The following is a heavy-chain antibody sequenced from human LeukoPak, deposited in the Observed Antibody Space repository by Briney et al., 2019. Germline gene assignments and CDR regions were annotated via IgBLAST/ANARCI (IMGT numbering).Heavy chain of an antibody. CDR3: AKSLGSSGYYYAEVDY. J-gene: IGHJ4*02. V-gene: IGHV4-39*01. CDR2: IYYSGSA. CDR1: GGSISSSSDY. D-gene: IGHD3-22*01. Sequence: SETLSLTCTVSGGSISSSSDYWGWIRQPPGKGLEWIGTIYYSGSAYYNPSLKSRLTISVDTSKNQFSLRLSSVTAADTAVYYCAKSLGSSGYYYAEVDYWGQGTLVTVSS.